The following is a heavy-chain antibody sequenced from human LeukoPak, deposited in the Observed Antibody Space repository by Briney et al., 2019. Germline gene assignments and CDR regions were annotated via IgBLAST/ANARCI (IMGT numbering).Heavy chain of an antibody. CDR3: ARVGLRLGELSLLYYFDY. CDR2: INPNSGGT. D-gene: IGHD3-16*02. CDR1: GYTFTSYG. J-gene: IGHJ4*02. Sequence: ASVKVSCKASGYTFTSYGISWVRQAPGQGLEWMGWINPNSGGTNYAQKFQGRVTMTRDTSISTAYMELSRLRSDDTAVYYCARVGLRLGELSLLYYFDYWGQGTLVTVSS. V-gene: IGHV1-2*02.